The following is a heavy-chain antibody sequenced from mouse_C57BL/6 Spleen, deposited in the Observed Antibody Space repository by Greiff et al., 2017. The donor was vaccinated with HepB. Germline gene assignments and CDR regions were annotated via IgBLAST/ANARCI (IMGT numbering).Heavy chain of an antibody. Sequence: DVHLVESGGGLVKPGGSLKLSCAASGFTFSSYTMSWVRQTPEKRLEWVATISGGGGNTYYPDSVKGRFTISRDNAKNTLYLQMSSLRSEDTALYYCARQRFAYWGQGTLVTVSA. CDR1: GFTFSSYT. CDR2: ISGGGGNT. J-gene: IGHJ3*01. CDR3: ARQRFAY. V-gene: IGHV5-9*01.